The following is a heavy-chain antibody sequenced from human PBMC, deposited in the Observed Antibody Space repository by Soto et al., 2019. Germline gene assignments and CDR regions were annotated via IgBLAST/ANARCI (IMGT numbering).Heavy chain of an antibody. V-gene: IGHV3-48*02. CDR3: ARVGSSGWCDLYYYYYYGMEV. J-gene: IGHJ6*02. CDR1: GFTFSSYS. CDR2: ISSSSSTI. D-gene: IGHD6-19*01. Sequence: EVQLVESGGGLVQPGGSLRLSCAASGFTFSSYSMNWVRQAPGKGLEWVSYISSSSSTIYYADSVKGRFTISRDNAKNQLYLQMNSLRDEDKAVYYCARVGSSGWCDLYYYYYYGMEVWGQGTTVTASS.